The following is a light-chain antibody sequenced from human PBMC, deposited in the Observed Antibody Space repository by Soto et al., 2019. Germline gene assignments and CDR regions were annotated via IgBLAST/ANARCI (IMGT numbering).Light chain of an antibody. CDR2: EVS. Sequence: QSALTQPASVSGSPGQSITISCTGTSSDIGGYNYVSWYQQHPGKVPKLMIFEVSNRPSGVSYRFSGSKSGNTASLTISGLQAEDEADYYCSSYTGSSTLYGFGTGTKLTVL. J-gene: IGLJ1*01. CDR3: SSYTGSSTLYG. V-gene: IGLV2-14*01. CDR1: SSDIGGYNY.